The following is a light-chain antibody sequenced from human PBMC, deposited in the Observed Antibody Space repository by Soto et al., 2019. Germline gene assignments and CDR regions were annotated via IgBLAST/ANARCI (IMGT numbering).Light chain of an antibody. J-gene: IGLJ2*01. Sequence: QSVLTQPPSASGSPGQSVTISCTGTSRDVGGYNYVSWFQQHPGKAPKFIIYEVTKRPSGVPDRFSGSKSGNTASLTVSGLQAEDEAIYYCSSYAGRYTVIFGGGTKLTVL. CDR1: SRDVGGYNY. CDR2: EVT. V-gene: IGLV2-8*01. CDR3: SSYAGRYTVI.